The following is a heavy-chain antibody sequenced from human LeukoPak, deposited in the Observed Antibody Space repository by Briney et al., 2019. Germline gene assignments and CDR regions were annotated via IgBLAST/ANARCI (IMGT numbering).Heavy chain of an antibody. V-gene: IGHV3-48*01. CDR2: ISSSSSTI. J-gene: IGHJ3*01. CDR1: GFTFSSYS. Sequence: GGSLRLSCAASGFTFSSYSMNWVRQAPGKGLDWVSYISSSSSTIYYADSVKGRFTISRDNAKNALYLQMNRLRAEDTAVYYCARDHHRRLYDSQARDTFDFWGQGTMVTVSS. CDR3: ARDHHRRLYDSQARDTFDF. D-gene: IGHD3-22*01.